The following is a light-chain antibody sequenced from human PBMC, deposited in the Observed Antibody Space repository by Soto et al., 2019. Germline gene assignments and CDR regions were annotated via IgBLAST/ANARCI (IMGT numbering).Light chain of an antibody. CDR3: QQSYNTPPVN. V-gene: IGKV1-39*01. J-gene: IGKJ3*01. CDR2: AAS. CDR1: QAIDNY. Sequence: DIQITHSPASLSASVVDGITVAFLASQAIDNYLNWYQQKPGKAPKLLIYAASSLQSGVPSRFSGSGSGTDFTLTISSLQPEDFATYYCQQSYNTPPVNFGPGTKVDIK.